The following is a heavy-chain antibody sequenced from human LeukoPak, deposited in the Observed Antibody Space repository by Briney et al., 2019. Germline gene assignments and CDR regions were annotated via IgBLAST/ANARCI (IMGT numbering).Heavy chain of an antibody. V-gene: IGHV4-59*12. CDR2: IYHSGST. J-gene: IGHJ5*02. CDR3: AREGSSLGP. CDR1: GGSISSYY. Sequence: SETLSLTCTVSGGSISSYYWSWIRQPPGKGLEWIGYIYHSGSTYYNPSLKSRVTISVDRSKNQFSLKLSSVTAADTAVYYCAREGSSLGPWGQGTLVTVSS. D-gene: IGHD6-13*01.